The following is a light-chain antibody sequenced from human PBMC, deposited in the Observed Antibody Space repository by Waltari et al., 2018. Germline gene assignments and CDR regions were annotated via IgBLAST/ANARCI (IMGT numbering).Light chain of an antibody. CDR1: QSLLHGSGNTF. CDR2: LVS. J-gene: IGKJ1*01. Sequence: DIVMTQSPLSLSVTPGEPASISCRSSQSLLHGSGNTFLDWYLQKPGQSPQLLLYLVSNRASGVPERFSGSGSGTDFTLKISRVEAEDVGVYFCMQARQTPWTFGQGTKVEIK. CDR3: MQARQTPWT. V-gene: IGKV2-28*01.